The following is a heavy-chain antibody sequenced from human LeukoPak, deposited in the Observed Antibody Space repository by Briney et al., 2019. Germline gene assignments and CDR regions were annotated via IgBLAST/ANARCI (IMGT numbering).Heavy chain of an antibody. J-gene: IGHJ4*02. V-gene: IGHV4-4*07. D-gene: IGHD4-17*01. CDR2: ISTSGST. CDR3: ARVNDYGDSKIDY. Sequence: PSETLSLTCTVSGGSISNYYWTWIRQPAGKGLEWIGRISTSGSTNYNPSLKSRVTISVDKSKNQFSLKLSSVTAADTAVYYCARVNDYGDSKIDYWGQGTLVTVSS. CDR1: GGSISNYY.